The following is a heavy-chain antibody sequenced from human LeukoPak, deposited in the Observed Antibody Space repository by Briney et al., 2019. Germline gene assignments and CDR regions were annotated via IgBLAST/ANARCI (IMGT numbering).Heavy chain of an antibody. CDR1: GYTFSNYY. J-gene: IGHJ5*02. D-gene: IGHD1-26*01. CDR2: INPTAGNT. CDR3: ARDNSVGDVAWWFDP. Sequence: ASVKVSCKASGYTFSNYYLHWVRQAPGQGLEWMGLINPTAGNTYYAQRFQGRVTMTRDMSTTTDYMELSSLRSEDTAVYYCARDNSVGDVAWWFDPWGQGTLVTVSS. V-gene: IGHV1-46*01.